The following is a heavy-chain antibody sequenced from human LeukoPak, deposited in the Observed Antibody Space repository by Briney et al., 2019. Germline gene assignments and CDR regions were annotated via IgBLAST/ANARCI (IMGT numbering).Heavy chain of an antibody. CDR2: IYYSGST. V-gene: IGHV4-59*06. D-gene: IGHD3-22*01. CDR1: GGSFSGYY. CDR3: SAKEYDSSGYPGEFDY. J-gene: IGHJ4*02. Sequence: SETLSLTCAVYGGSFSGYYWNWIRQPPGKGLEWIGYIYYSGSTYYNPSLKSRVTISVDTSKNQFSLKLSSVTAADTAVYYCSAKEYDSSGYPGEFDYWGQGTLVTVSS.